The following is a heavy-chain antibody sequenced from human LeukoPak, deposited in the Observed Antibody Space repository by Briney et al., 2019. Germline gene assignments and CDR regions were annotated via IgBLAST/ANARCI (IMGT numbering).Heavy chain of an antibody. CDR2: IYTSGST. Sequence: PSETLYLTCTVSGGSISSYYWSWIRQPAGKGLEWIGRIYTSGSTNYNPSLKSRVTMSVDTSKNQFSLKLSSVTAADTAVYYCARDSWSGYYYYYMDVWGKGTTVTVSS. V-gene: IGHV4-4*07. CDR3: ARDSWSGYYYYYMDV. J-gene: IGHJ6*03. CDR1: GGSISSYY. D-gene: IGHD6-13*01.